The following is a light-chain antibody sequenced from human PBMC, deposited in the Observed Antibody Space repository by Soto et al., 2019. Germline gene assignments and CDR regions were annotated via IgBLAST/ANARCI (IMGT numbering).Light chain of an antibody. CDR3: SSFTTSTTYV. CDR2: EVS. Sequence: QSLTISCTGTSSDVGGYNYVCWYQHHPGKPPKLMIYEVSNRPSGVSNRFSGSKSGNTASLTISGLQAEDEADYYCSSFTTSTTYVFGTGTKVTVL. CDR1: SSDVGGYNY. J-gene: IGLJ1*01. V-gene: IGLV2-14*01.